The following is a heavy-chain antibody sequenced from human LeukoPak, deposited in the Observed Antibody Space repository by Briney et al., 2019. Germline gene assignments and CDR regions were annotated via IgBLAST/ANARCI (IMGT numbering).Heavy chain of an antibody. Sequence: PGGSLRLSCAASGFTFSSYGMHWVRQAPGKGLEWVAFIRYDGSNKYCADSVKGRFTISRDNSKNTLYLQMNSLRAEDTAVYYCAKDYYGSGSYYVPWFDPWGQGTLVTVSS. CDR1: GFTFSSYG. J-gene: IGHJ5*02. CDR3: AKDYYGSGSYYVPWFDP. CDR2: IRYDGSNK. V-gene: IGHV3-30*02. D-gene: IGHD3-10*01.